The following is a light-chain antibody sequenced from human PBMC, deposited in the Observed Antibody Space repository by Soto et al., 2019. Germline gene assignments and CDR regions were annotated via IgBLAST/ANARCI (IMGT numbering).Light chain of an antibody. CDR1: QSISSW. J-gene: IGKJ1*01. CDR3: QQYRDNWT. CDR2: KAS. Sequence: DIQMTQSPSTLSASVGDRVTITCRASQSISSWLAWYQQKPGTAPKLLIYKASTLQSGVPSRFSGSGSGTEFTLTISSLQPDDSGTYYCQQYRDNWTFGQGTKVEIK. V-gene: IGKV1-5*03.